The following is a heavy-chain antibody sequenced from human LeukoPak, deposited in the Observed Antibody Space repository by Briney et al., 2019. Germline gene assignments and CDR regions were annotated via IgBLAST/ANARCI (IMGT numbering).Heavy chain of an antibody. D-gene: IGHD6-19*01. CDR1: GYTFTGYY. Sequence: ASVKVSCKASGYTFTGYYMHWVRQAPGQGLEWMGWINPNSGSTNYAQKFQGRATMTRDTSISTAYMELSRLRSDDTAVYYCARTSSGWTYFDYWGQGTLVTVSS. CDR3: ARTSSGWTYFDY. V-gene: IGHV1-2*02. CDR2: INPNSGST. J-gene: IGHJ4*02.